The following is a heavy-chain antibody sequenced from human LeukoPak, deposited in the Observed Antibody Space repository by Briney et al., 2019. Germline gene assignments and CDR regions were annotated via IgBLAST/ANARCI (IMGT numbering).Heavy chain of an antibody. J-gene: IGHJ4*02. D-gene: IGHD2-8*02. V-gene: IGHV4-39*01. Sequence: PSETLSLTCTVSGGSIRSSSDYWGWIRQPPGKGLEWIGTIYYNGSTHYNPSLKSRVTISEDTSKSQISLKLSSVTAADTAVYYCARHLVVIGIYWGQGILVTVSS. CDR3: ARHLVVIGIY. CDR2: IYYNGST. CDR1: GGSIRSSSDY.